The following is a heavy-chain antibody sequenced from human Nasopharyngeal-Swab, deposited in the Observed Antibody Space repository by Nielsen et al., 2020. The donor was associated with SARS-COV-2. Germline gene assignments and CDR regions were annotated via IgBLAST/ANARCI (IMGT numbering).Heavy chain of an antibody. V-gene: IGHV2-26*04. D-gene: IGHD4-23*01. J-gene: IGHJ3*02. CDR2: IFSNDEK. CDR3: AWHPRGRWFNAFDI. Sequence: WTRQPPGKALEWLAHIFSNDEKSYSTSLKSRLTISKDTSKSQVVLTMTNMDPVDTATYYCAWHPRGRWFNAFDIWGQGTMVTVSS.